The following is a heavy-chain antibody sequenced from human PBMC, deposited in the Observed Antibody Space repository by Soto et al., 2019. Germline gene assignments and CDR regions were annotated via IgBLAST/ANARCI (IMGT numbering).Heavy chain of an antibody. Sequence: EVQLVESGGGLVQPGGSRRLSCAASGFTLSGRSMHWVRQAPGKGLVWVSGIDNAGTDSTYADYVKGRFTSSRDNAKNMLYLQMNSLRVEDTAVYYCARGWFGPDIWGKGTTVTVSS. V-gene: IGHV3-74*01. D-gene: IGHD3-10*01. CDR2: IDNAGTDS. J-gene: IGHJ6*04. CDR1: GFTLSGRS. CDR3: ARGWFGPDI.